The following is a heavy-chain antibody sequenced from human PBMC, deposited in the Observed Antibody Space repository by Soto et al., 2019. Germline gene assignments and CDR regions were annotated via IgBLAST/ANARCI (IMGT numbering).Heavy chain of an antibody. CDR1: GFTFSSYA. J-gene: IGHJ4*02. CDR2: ISGSDDST. D-gene: IGHD1-26*01. V-gene: IGHV3-23*01. Sequence: GGSLRLSCAASGFTFSSYAMSWVRQAPGKGLEWVSFISGSDDSTYYADSVKGRFTISRDNSKNTLYLQINSLRAEDTAIYYCAKGKSMGAGSYSYFDSWGQGTLVTVSS. CDR3: AKGKSMGAGSYSYFDS.